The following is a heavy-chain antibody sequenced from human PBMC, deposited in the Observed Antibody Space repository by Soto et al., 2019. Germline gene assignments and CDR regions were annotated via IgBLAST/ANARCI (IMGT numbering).Heavy chain of an antibody. CDR2: INSDGSST. CDR1: GFTFSSYW. Sequence: GGSLRLSCAASGFTFSSYWMHWVRQAPGKGLVWVSRINSDGSSTSYADSVKGRFTISRDNAKNTLYLQMNSLRAEDTAVYYCARAASSSWYYYYYYGMDVWGQGTTVTVSS. J-gene: IGHJ6*02. D-gene: IGHD6-13*01. V-gene: IGHV3-74*01. CDR3: ARAASSSWYYYYYYGMDV.